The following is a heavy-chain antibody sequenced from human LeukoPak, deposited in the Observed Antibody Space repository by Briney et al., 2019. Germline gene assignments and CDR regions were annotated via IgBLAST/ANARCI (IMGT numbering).Heavy chain of an antibody. CDR1: GFTLGSYT. V-gene: IGHV3-23*01. CDR2: ISGRVGST. D-gene: IGHD3-22*01. J-gene: IGHJ4*02. Sequence: RGSLRLSCAASGFTLGSYTMSSVRQAPGKGLEWVSAISGRVGSTYYADSVKGRFSISRDNSKNTVSLQMDSLRAEDTAQYYCAKGGDYFDTSGYYYEGYFDYWGQGTLVTVSS. CDR3: AKGGDYFDTSGYYYEGYFDY.